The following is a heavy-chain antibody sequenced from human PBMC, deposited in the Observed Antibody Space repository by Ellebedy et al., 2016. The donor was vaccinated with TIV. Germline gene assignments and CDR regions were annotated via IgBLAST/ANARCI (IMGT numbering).Heavy chain of an antibody. CDR1: GFTFSNYN. J-gene: IGHJ4*02. D-gene: IGHD4-17*01. CDR3: VRETTGIDY. Sequence: GGSLRLSXAASGFTFSNYNMNWVRQAPGKGLEWVSYISSSSSTIYYADSVKGRFTISRDDAKNSLYLQMNSLRDEDTAVYYCVRETTGIDYWGQGTLVTVSS. CDR2: ISSSSSTI. V-gene: IGHV3-48*02.